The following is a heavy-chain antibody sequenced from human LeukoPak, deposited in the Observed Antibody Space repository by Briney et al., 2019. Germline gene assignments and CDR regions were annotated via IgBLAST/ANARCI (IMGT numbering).Heavy chain of an antibody. CDR2: IIPIFGTE. D-gene: IGHD3-16*02. J-gene: IGHJ6*03. Sequence: SVKVSCKASGGTFSSYAISWVRQAPGQGLEWMGRIIPIFGTENYAQKFQGRVTITTDESTSTAYMELSSLRSEDAAVYYCAREYYDYVWGSYRYTNYYYYYMDVWGKGTTVTVSS. CDR1: GGTFSSYA. V-gene: IGHV1-69*05. CDR3: AREYYDYVWGSYRYTNYYYYYMDV.